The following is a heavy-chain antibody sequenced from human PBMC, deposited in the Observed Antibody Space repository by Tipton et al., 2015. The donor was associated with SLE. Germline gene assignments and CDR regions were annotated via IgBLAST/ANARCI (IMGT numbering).Heavy chain of an antibody. CDR1: GGPISSDRYF. D-gene: IGHD1-26*01. CDR3: ARDPLAVGDGESLDL. CDR2: ICASGAT. V-gene: IGHV4-61*02. Sequence: TLSLTCTVSGGPISSDRYFWSWIRQPAGKGLEWIGRICASGATNYNPSFKSRLTISIDTSKNYFSLNLSSVTAADTAVYFCARDPLAVGDGESLDLWGCGTLVTVSS. J-gene: IGHJ2*01.